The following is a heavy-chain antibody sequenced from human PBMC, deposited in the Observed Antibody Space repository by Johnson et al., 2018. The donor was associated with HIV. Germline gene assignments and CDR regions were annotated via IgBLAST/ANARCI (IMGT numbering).Heavy chain of an antibody. V-gene: IGHV3-30*02. J-gene: IGHJ3*02. D-gene: IGHD4/OR15-4a*01. CDR3: AKSPGKDHGGNSGGFDI. CDR1: GFTFNSYA. CDR2: IRFDGSNK. Sequence: QVQLVESGGGVVQPGGSLRLSCVASGFTFNSYAMHWVRQAPGKGLEWVAFIRFDGSNKFYADSVKGRFTISRDNSKNTVYLQMNSLRVEDTAVYYCAKSPGKDHGGNSGGFDIWGQGTMVTVSS.